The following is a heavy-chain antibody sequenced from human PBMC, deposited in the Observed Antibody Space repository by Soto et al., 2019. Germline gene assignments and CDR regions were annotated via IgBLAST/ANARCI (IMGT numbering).Heavy chain of an antibody. CDR3: VSDRGFGHASVPYS. J-gene: IGHJ4*02. D-gene: IGHD3-10*01. CDR1: GFAFSSYG. CDR2: ISYDGSLQ. Sequence: QAQLVESGGGVVQPGRSLRLSCAASGFAFSSYGMHWVRQAPGTGLEWVAVISYDGSLQHYADSVKGRFTISRDNSKNMVLPQISSLRAEDTAVYYCVSDRGFGHASVPYSWGQGTLVSVSS. V-gene: IGHV3-30*03.